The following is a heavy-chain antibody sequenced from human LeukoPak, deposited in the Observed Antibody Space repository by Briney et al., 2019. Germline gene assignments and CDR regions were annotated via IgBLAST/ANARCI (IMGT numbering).Heavy chain of an antibody. CDR1: GGSISSYY. Sequence: SETLSLTCTVSGGSISSYYWSWIRQPAGKGLEWIGRIYTSGSTNYNPSLKSRVTMSVDTSKNQFSLKLSSVTAADTAVYYCARDGEIPEYYYDSSGYPLTGYYFDYWGQGTLVTVSS. CDR3: ARDGEIPEYYYDSSGYPLTGYYFDY. V-gene: IGHV4-4*07. CDR2: IYTSGST. J-gene: IGHJ4*02. D-gene: IGHD3-22*01.